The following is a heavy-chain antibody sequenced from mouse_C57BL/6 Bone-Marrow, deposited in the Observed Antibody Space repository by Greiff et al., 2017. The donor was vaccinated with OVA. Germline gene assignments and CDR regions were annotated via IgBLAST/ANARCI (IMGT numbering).Heavy chain of an antibody. CDR3: ARKDYGSSYEAWFAY. D-gene: IGHD1-1*01. CDR1: GFTFSSYA. J-gene: IGHJ3*01. V-gene: IGHV5-4*03. Sequence: EVMLVESGGGLVKPGGSLKLSCAASGFTFSSYAMSWVRQTPEKRLEWVATISDGGSYTYYPDNVKGRFTISRDNAKNNLYLQMSHLKSEDTAMYYCARKDYGSSYEAWFAYWGQGTLVTVSA. CDR2: ISDGGSYT.